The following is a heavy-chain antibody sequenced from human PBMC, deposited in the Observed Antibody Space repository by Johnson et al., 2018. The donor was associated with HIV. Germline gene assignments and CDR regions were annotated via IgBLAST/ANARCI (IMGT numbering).Heavy chain of an antibody. D-gene: IGHD6-13*01. Sequence: VQLVESGGGLVQPGRSLRLSCAASGFTFDDYAMHWVRQAPGKGLEWVSGISWNSGSTYYADSVKGRFTISRDNSKNKLYLQMNSLRAEDTAVYYCAKAYSSSPGAFDIWGQGTMVTVSS. CDR1: GFTFDDYA. CDR3: AKAYSSSPGAFDI. J-gene: IGHJ3*02. V-gene: IGHV3-9*01. CDR2: ISWNSGST.